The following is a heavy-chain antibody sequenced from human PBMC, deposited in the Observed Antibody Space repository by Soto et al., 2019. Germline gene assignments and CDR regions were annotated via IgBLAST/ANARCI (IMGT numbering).Heavy chain of an antibody. CDR3: AKDAPGSGWLSDY. V-gene: IGHV3-23*01. Sequence: PWWSLRLSCSASVFTFRIYAMSWFRQAPGKGLEWVSTITGNGGTSYADFVRGRFTISRDNSKNTLYLQMNSLRAEDTAVYYCAKDAPGSGWLSDYWGQGTLVTVSS. J-gene: IGHJ4*02. CDR1: VFTFRIYA. D-gene: IGHD3-22*01. CDR2: ITGNGGT.